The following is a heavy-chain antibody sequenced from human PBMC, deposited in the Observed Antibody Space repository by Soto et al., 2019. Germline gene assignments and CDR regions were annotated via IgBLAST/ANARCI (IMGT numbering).Heavy chain of an antibody. Sequence: QITLKESGPTLVKPTQTLTLTCTFSGFSLTTSGVGVGWLRQPPGKALEWLALIYWDDDKRYSTSLKSRLTLIKPTTRTQVVLTMTHMDPVDTATYFCARREGFGEFDSWGQGTLVSVSS. CDR1: GFSLTTSGVG. CDR2: IYWDDDK. CDR3: ARREGFGEFDS. J-gene: IGHJ5*01. D-gene: IGHD3-10*01. V-gene: IGHV2-5*02.